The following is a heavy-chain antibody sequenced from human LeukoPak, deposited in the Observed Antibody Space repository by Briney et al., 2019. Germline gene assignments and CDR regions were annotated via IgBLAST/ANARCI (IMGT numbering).Heavy chain of an antibody. CDR2: TYYRSTWYN. CDR1: GDSVSSNSVT. CDR3: AKSFPHYHSFAP. Sequence: SQTLSLTCAISGDSVSSNSVTWNWIRQSPSRGLEWLGRTYYRSTWYNDYAVSVRGRITVNPDTSKNQFSLHLNSVTPEDTAVYSCAKSFPHYHSFAPWGQGTLVTVSS. J-gene: IGHJ5*02. V-gene: IGHV6-1*01. D-gene: IGHD1-14*01.